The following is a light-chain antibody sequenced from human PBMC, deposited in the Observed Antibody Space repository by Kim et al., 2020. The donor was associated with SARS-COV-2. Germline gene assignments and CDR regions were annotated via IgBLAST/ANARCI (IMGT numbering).Light chain of an antibody. J-gene: IGKJ2*01. V-gene: IGKV1-39*01. CDR1: QSISSY. CDR3: QQSYSTPPYT. CDR2: AAS. Sequence: DIQMTQSPSSLSASVGDRVTITCRASQSISSYLNWYQQKPGKAPKLLIYAASSLQSGVPSRFSGSLSGTDFTLTISSLQPEDFATYYCQQSYSTPPYTFGQGTKLEI.